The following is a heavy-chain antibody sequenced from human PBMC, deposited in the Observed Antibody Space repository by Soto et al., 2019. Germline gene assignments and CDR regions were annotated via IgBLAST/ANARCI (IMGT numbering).Heavy chain of an antibody. D-gene: IGHD3-22*01. J-gene: IGHJ4*02. CDR2: ISAYNGNT. Sequence: QVQLVQSGAEVKKPGSSVKVSCKASGGTFSSYAISWVRQAPGQGLEWMGGISAYNGNTNYAQKLQGRVTMTTDTSTSTAYMELRSLRSDDTAVYYCARDQEYYYDSSGYYPEWGQGTLVTVSS. CDR1: GGTFSSYA. CDR3: ARDQEYYYDSSGYYPE. V-gene: IGHV1-18*01.